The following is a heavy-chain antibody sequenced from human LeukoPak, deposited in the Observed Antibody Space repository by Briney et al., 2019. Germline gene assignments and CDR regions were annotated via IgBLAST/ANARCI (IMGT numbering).Heavy chain of an antibody. CDR2: IIPILGIA. CDR1: GGTFSSYA. Sequence: SVKVSCKASGGTFSSYAISWVRQAPGQGLEWMGRIIPILGIANYAQKFQGRVTITADKSTSTAYMELSRLRSDDTAVYYCARDGVAVAGTRPLFDYWGQGTLVTVSS. J-gene: IGHJ4*02. D-gene: IGHD6-19*01. CDR3: ARDGVAVAGTRPLFDY. V-gene: IGHV1-69*04.